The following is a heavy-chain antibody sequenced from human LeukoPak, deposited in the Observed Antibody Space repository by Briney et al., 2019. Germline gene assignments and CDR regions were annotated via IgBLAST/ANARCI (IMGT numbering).Heavy chain of an antibody. J-gene: IGHJ1*01. D-gene: IGHD5-18*01. V-gene: IGHV4-59*01. Sequence: PSETLSLTCTISGDSTNTYFWSWIRQPPGKGLEWIGYIYYTGTTNYNPSLKSRVTISVDTSKNQFSLKVSSVTAADTGVYYCARTARGVVTDFQHWGQGTLVTVSS. CDR1: GDSTNTYF. CDR2: IYYTGTT. CDR3: ARTARGVVTDFQH.